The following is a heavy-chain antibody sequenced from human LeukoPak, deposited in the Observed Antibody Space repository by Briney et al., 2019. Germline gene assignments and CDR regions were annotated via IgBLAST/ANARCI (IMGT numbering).Heavy chain of an antibody. D-gene: IGHD5-24*01. CDR2: ISSSSSYI. CDR1: GFTFSSYS. Sequence: GGSLRLSCAASGFTFSSYSMNWVRQAPGKGLEWVSSISSSSSYIYYADSVKGRFTISRDNAKNSLYLQMNSLRAEDTAVYYCARDGDGYKYFDYWGLGTLVTVSS. J-gene: IGHJ4*02. V-gene: IGHV3-21*01. CDR3: ARDGDGYKYFDY.